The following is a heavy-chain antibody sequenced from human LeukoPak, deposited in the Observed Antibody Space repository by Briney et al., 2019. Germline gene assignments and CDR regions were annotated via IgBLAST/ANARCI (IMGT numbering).Heavy chain of an antibody. CDR2: MNPNSGNT. V-gene: IGHV1-8*01. CDR3: ARALDSSGYYYLY. J-gene: IGHJ4*02. Sequence: EASVKVSCKASGYTFTSYDINWVRQATGQGLEWMGWMNPNSGNTGYAQKFQGRVTMTRNTSISTAYMELSSLRSEDTAVYYCARALDSSGYYYLYWGQGTLATVSS. CDR1: GYTFTSYD. D-gene: IGHD3-22*01.